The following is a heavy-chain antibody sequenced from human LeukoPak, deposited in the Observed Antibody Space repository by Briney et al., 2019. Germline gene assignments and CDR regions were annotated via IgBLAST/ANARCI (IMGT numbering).Heavy chain of an antibody. CDR1: GFTLSSYA. D-gene: IGHD2-2*01. CDR2: ISKNGAHT. CDR3: AAADCSSTSCYRPYFDY. J-gene: IGHJ4*02. Sequence: GGSLRLSCAASGFTLSSYAMNWVRQAPGKGLEWVSGISKNGAHTYYADSVQGRFTISRDNSKNTLYLQMNSLRAEDTAVYYCAAADCSSTSCYRPYFDYWGQGTLVTVSS. V-gene: IGHV3-23*01.